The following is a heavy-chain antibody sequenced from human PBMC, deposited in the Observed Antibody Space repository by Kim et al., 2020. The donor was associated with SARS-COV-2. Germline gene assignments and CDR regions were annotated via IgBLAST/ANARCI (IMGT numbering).Heavy chain of an antibody. CDR3: ARDLIAAAGYYYYYGMDV. CDR1: GYTFTSYY. D-gene: IGHD6-13*01. CDR2: INPSGGST. Sequence: ASVKVSCKASGYTFTSYYMHWVRQAPGQGLEWMGIINPSGGSTSYAQKFQGRVTMTRDTSTSTVYMELSSLRSEDTAVYYCARDLIAAAGYYYYYGMDVWGQGTTVTVSS. V-gene: IGHV1-46*01. J-gene: IGHJ6*02.